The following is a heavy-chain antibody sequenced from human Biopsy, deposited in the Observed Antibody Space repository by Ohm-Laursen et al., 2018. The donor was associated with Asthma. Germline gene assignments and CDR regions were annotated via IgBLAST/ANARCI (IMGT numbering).Heavy chain of an antibody. CDR1: GYTFINYA. D-gene: IGHD3-9*01. V-gene: IGHV1-3*01. Sequence: GASVKVSCKASGYTFINYAIHWVRQAPGHSLEWMGWINAANGNTKYSQKFQGRLTISRDTSASTAYIDLSSLRSEDTAVNYCARTYFDFLTGQVHDAFAMWGQGTMVTVSS. CDR2: INAANGNT. CDR3: ARTYFDFLTGQVHDAFAM. J-gene: IGHJ3*02.